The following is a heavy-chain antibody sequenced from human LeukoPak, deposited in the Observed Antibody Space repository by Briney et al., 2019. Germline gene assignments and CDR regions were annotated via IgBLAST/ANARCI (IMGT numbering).Heavy chain of an antibody. V-gene: IGHV3-7*01. Sequence: GGSLRLSCVVSGISFSGSWMTWVRQAPGRGLESVANINEDGSVTYFVDSVKGRFAVSRDNANNSVFLQLKSLRAEDTAVYYCATGRLQPAHWGQGTLVTVSS. CDR1: GISFSGSW. CDR3: ATGRLQPAH. D-gene: IGHD5-24*01. J-gene: IGHJ4*02. CDR2: INEDGSVT.